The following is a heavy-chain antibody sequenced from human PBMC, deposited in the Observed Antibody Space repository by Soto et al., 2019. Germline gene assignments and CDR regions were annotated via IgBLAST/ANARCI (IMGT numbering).Heavy chain of an antibody. J-gene: IGHJ4*02. CDR2: IDEYGNTI. CDR1: GFTFSSYW. V-gene: IGHV3-74*01. Sequence: GGSLRLSCAASGFTFSSYWMHWVRQVPGKGLLWVSRIDEYGNTINYADSVKGRFTISRDNARNTLYLEMNSLRAEDTALYYCTRDIGGKGAYWGPGTLVTVSS. CDR3: TRDIGGKGAY. D-gene: IGHD3-10*01.